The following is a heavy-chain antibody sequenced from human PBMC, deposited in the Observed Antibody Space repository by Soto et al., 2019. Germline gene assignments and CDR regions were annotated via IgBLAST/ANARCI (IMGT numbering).Heavy chain of an antibody. CDR1: GLTFSSHW. Sequence: PVGSLRLSCAAPGLTFSSHWMSWVRQAPGKGLEWVANIKEDGSEKYYVDSVKGRFTISRDNAKNSLYLQMNSLRAEDTALYYCATEGREGYWGQGTLVTVSS. CDR3: ATEGREGY. J-gene: IGHJ4*02. V-gene: IGHV3-7*03. CDR2: IKEDGSEK.